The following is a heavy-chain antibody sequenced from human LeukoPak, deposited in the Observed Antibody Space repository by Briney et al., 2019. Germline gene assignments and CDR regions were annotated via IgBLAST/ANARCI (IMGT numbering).Heavy chain of an antibody. J-gene: IGHJ4*02. V-gene: IGHV3-9*01. CDR3: VKARDTGGYYYRGDFDY. CDR2: IIWNSGTI. Sequence: TGGSLRLSCAASGFSFGDYAMHWVRQAPGTGLEWVSGIIWNSGTIGYADSVKGRFTISRDNAKNSLYLQMNSLRPEDTALYYCVKARDTGGYYYRGDFDYWGQGTLVTVSS. CDR1: GFSFGDYA. D-gene: IGHD3-22*01.